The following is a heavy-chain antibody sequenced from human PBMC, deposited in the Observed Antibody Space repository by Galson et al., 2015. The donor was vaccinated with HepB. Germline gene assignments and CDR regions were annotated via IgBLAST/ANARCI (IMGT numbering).Heavy chain of an antibody. CDR1: GFTFSSYS. J-gene: IGHJ6*02. CDR3: ALYCSSTSCWGGMDV. D-gene: IGHD2-2*01. V-gene: IGHV3-21*01. CDR2: ISSSSSYI. Sequence: SLRLSCAASGFTFSSYSMNWVRQAPGKGLEWVSSISSSSSYIYYADSVKGRFTISRDNAKNSLYLQMNSLRAEDTAVYYCALYCSSTSCWGGMDVWGQGTTVTVSS.